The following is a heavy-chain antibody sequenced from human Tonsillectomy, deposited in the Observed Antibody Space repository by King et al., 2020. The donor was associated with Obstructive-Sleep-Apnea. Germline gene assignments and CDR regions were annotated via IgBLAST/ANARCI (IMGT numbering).Heavy chain of an antibody. CDR3: AKEFYYGSGSYYDPYYYYGMDV. J-gene: IGHJ6*02. V-gene: IGHV3-30*18. D-gene: IGHD3-10*01. CDR2: ISYDGSNK. CDR1: GFTFSSYG. Sequence: VQLVESGGGVVQPGRSLRFSCAASGFTFSSYGMHWVRQAPGKGLEWVAVISYDGSNKYYADSVKGRFTISRDNSKNTLYLQMNSLRAEDTAVYYCAKEFYYGSGSYYDPYYYYGMDVWGQGTTVTVSS.